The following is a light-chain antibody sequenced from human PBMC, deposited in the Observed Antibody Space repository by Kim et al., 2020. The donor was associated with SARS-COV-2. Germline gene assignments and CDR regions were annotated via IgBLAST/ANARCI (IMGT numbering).Light chain of an antibody. V-gene: IGKV1-16*02. Sequence: DIEMTQSPSSLSASVGDTVTISCRASQDIAHHLAWFQQKPGKAPKSLIYASSLLQAGVSSKFSGSQSGTDFTLTISSLQPEDFATYYCQQYHTYPIVFGRGTRLEIK. CDR2: ASS. CDR3: QQYHTYPIV. CDR1: QDIAHH. J-gene: IGKJ5*01.